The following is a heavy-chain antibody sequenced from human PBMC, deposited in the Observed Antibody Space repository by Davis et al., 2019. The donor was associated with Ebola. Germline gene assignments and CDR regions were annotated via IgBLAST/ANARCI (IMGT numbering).Heavy chain of an antibody. J-gene: IGHJ6*02. Sequence: HTGGSLRLSCAASGFTFSSHWMHWVRQAPGKGLVWVSRINSDGSSTSYADSVKGRFTISRDNAKNTLYLQMNSLRAEDTAVYYCARAWGSGSYYYYGMDVWGQGTTVTVSS. CDR1: GFTFSSHW. V-gene: IGHV3-74*01. CDR2: INSDGSST. D-gene: IGHD3-10*01. CDR3: ARAWGSGSYYYYGMDV.